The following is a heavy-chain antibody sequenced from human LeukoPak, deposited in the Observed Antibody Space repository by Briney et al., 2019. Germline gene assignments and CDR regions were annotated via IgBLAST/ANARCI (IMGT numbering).Heavy chain of an antibody. Sequence: SETLSLTCTVSGGSISSGSYYWSWIRQPAGKGLEWIGRIYTSGSTNYNPSLKSRVTISVDTSKNQFPLKLSSVTAADTAVYYCARGRYYGSGSDSFDYWGQGTLVTVSS. CDR1: GGSISSGSYY. V-gene: IGHV4-61*02. CDR2: IYTSGST. D-gene: IGHD3-10*01. CDR3: ARGRYYGSGSDSFDY. J-gene: IGHJ4*02.